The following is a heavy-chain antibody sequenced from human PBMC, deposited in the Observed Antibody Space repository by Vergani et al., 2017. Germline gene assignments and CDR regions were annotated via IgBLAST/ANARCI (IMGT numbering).Heavy chain of an antibody. D-gene: IGHD6-19*01. J-gene: IGHJ6*02. CDR3: AGGRQWRLTEYLYGMDV. CDR1: GYTLSRYS. CDR2: INTNSGNP. Sequence: QVQLVQSGSELKKPGASVKVSCKASGYTLSRYSIYWVRQAPGQGLELMGWINTNSGNPTYAPGFTGRFVFSLDTSVSTAYLQISGLKAEDSAVYYCAGGRQWRLTEYLYGMDVWGQGTTVTVSS. V-gene: IGHV7-4-1*02.